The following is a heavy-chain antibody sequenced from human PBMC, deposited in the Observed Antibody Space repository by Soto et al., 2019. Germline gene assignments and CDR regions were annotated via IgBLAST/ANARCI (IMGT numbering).Heavy chain of an antibody. CDR2: INHSGST. J-gene: IGHJ3*02. D-gene: IGHD2-15*01. Sequence: QVQLQQWGAGLLKPSETLSLTCAVYGGSFSGYYWSWIRQPPGKGLEWIGEINHSGSTNYNPSLKSRVTISVDTSMNQFSLKLSSVTAADTAVYYCARAPEDIVVVVAATSAFDIWGQGTMVTVSS. CDR1: GGSFSGYY. V-gene: IGHV4-34*01. CDR3: ARAPEDIVVVVAATSAFDI.